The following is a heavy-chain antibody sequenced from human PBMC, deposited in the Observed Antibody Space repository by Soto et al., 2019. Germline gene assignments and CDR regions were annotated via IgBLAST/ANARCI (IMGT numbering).Heavy chain of an antibody. V-gene: IGHV3-23*01. CDR1: GFTFSSYA. CDR3: PTHDILTGYYRGGYFDY. J-gene: IGHJ4*02. Sequence: GGSLRLSCAASGFTFSSYAMSWVRQAPGKGLEWVSAISGSGGSTYYADSVKGRFTISRDNSKNTLYLQMNSLSAEDTAVYYCPTHDILTGYYRGGYFDYWGQGTLVTVSS. CDR2: ISGSGGST. D-gene: IGHD3-9*01.